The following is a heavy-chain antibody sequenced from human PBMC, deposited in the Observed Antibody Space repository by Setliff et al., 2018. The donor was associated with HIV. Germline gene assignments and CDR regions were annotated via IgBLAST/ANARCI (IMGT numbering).Heavy chain of an antibody. D-gene: IGHD1-1*01. CDR1: GYTFTDYF. Sequence: ASVKVSCKSSGYTFTDYFMHWVRQAPGQGLEWMGWISPDNANTRISQRFRGSVTMTRGRSINTAYMEFSGLTSDDTAVYYCARQLSNSFDYWGQGT. CDR3: ARQLSNSFDY. V-gene: IGHV1-2*02. J-gene: IGHJ4*02. CDR2: ISPDNANT.